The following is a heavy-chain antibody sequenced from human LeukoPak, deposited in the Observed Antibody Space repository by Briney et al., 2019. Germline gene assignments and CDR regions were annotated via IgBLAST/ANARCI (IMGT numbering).Heavy chain of an antibody. V-gene: IGHV3-30-3*01. CDR1: GFTFSSYA. J-gene: IGHJ4*02. CDR3: AREQWFGELNYAPFDY. CDR2: ISYDGSNK. D-gene: IGHD3-10*01. Sequence: GGSLRLSCAASGFTFSSYAMHWVRQAPGKGLEWVAVISYDGSNKYYADSVKGRFTISRDNSKNTLYLQMNSLRAEDTAVYYCAREQWFGELNYAPFDYWGQGTLVTVSS.